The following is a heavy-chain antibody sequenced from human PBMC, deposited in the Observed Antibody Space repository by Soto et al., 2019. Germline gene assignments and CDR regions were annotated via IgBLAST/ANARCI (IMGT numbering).Heavy chain of an antibody. Sequence: NPGGSLRRSCAVSGFYFNNYGINWVRQAPGKGVEWVSSVSKSDYTYYSDSVKGRFTISRDNAKNSVSLQMNSLRPEDKAVSYCAREDSIIMPAVYDFWGKGTLVTVSS. V-gene: IGHV3-21*01. CDR1: GFYFNNYG. CDR2: VSKSDYT. CDR3: AREDSIIMPAVYDF. J-gene: IGHJ4*02. D-gene: IGHD2-2*01.